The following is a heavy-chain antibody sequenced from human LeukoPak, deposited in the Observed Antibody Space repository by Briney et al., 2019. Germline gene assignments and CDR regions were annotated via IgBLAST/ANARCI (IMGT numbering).Heavy chain of an antibody. D-gene: IGHD1-26*01. J-gene: IGHJ5*02. CDR2: IIPIFGTT. V-gene: IGHV1-69*05. Sequence: ASVKVSCKASGGTFNSYAISWVRQAPGQGLEWMGGIIPIFGTTNYARKFQGRVTMTRNTSISTAYMELSSLRSGDTAVYYCARGGHVGAPTWGNWFDPWGQGTLVTVSS. CDR3: ARGGHVGAPTWGNWFDP. CDR1: GGTFNSYA.